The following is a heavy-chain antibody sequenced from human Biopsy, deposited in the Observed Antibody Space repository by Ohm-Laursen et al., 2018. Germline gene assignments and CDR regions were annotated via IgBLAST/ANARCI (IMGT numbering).Heavy chain of an antibody. J-gene: IGHJ5*02. V-gene: IGHV4-39*01. Sequence: SDTLSLTCTVSGGSFTGHYWGWIRQPPGKGLEWIGSIFYRGSTHYKPSLKSRVNISVDTSKNQFSLKLNSVTAADTAVYYCARDYDTSGYYYVSWGQGTLVTVSS. CDR1: GGSFTGHY. D-gene: IGHD3-22*01. CDR3: ARDYDTSGYYYVS. CDR2: IFYRGST.